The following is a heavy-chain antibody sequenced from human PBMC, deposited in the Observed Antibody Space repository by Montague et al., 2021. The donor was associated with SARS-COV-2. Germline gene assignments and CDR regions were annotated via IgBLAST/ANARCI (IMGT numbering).Heavy chain of an antibody. CDR3: ARLGVVPSPRTFDP. CDR2: TYHSGCT. V-gene: IGHV4-4*02. Sequence: SETLSLTCEVSGASISSNNWWIWVRQSPGKGLEWIGETYHSGCTNYNPSLRSRVTISVDKSKNQFSLKVNSVSAADTAVYYCARLGVVPSPRTFDPWGQGTLVTVSS. CDR1: GASISSNNW. D-gene: IGHD3-10*01. J-gene: IGHJ5*02.